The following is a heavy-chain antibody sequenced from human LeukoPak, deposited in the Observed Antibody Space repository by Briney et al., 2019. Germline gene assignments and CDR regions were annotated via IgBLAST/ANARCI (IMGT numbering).Heavy chain of an antibody. V-gene: IGHV4-59*08. J-gene: IGHJ4*02. CDR2: IYYSGSS. Sequence: SETLSLTCNVSGGSISGYHWSWIRQPPGKGLEWLGYIYYSGSSNYNPSLKSRVTMSADTSKNQFSLKLSSVTAADTAVYYCGGSSSSLFEYWGQGTLVTVSS. CDR1: GGSISGYH. CDR3: GGSSSSLFEY. D-gene: IGHD6-6*01.